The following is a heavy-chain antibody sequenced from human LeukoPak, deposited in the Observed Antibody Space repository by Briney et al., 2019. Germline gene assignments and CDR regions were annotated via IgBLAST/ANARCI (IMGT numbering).Heavy chain of an antibody. V-gene: IGHV3-30*18. Sequence: PGRSLRLSCAASGFTFNNYGMHWVRQAPGKGLEWVAVISSDGNNNNYADSVKGRFTISRDNSKNTLYLQMNSLRAEDTAVYYCAKDRGSYGSYGMDVWGQGTTVTVSS. D-gene: IGHD1-26*01. CDR1: GFTFNNYG. CDR2: ISSDGNNN. J-gene: IGHJ6*02. CDR3: AKDRGSYGSYGMDV.